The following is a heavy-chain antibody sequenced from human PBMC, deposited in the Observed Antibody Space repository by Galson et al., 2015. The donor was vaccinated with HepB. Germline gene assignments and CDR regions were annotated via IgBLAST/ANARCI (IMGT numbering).Heavy chain of an antibody. CDR2: ISSSSSYT. J-gene: IGHJ5*02. D-gene: IGHD3-10*01. CDR1: GFTFSDYY. CDR3: AREYRPGFGSGSYYPHWFDP. V-gene: IGHV3-11*06. Sequence: SLRLSCAASGFTFSDYYMSWIRQAPGKGLEWVSYISSSSSYTNYADSVKGRFTISRDNAKNSLYLQMNSLRAEDTAVYYCAREYRPGFGSGSYYPHWFDPWGQGTLVTVSS.